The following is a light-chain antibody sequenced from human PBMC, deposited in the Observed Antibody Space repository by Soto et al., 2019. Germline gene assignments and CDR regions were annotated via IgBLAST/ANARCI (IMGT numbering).Light chain of an antibody. CDR2: GAS. CDR3: QQYGSTPLT. Sequence: ESVLTQSPGTLSLSPGERATLSCRASQSVISYLAWYQQKPGQAPRLLIYGASSRATGIPDRFSGSGSGTDFILTSSRLEPEDVAVYYCQQYGSTPLTFGGGTKVEIK. CDR1: QSVISY. V-gene: IGKV3-20*01. J-gene: IGKJ4*01.